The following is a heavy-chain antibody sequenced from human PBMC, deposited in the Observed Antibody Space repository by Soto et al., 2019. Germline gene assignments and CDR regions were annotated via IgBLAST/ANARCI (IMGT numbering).Heavy chain of an antibody. CDR2: IITIFGTA. V-gene: IGHV1-69*01. CDR1: GGTFSSYA. D-gene: IGHD5-18*01. Sequence: QVQLVQSGAEVKKPGSSVKVSCKASGGTFSSYAISWVRQAPGQGLEWMGGIITIFGTAKYAQKFQGRVTITADESTSTAYMELSSLRSEDTAVYYCARSGYSYGLFDYWGQGTLVTVSS. J-gene: IGHJ4*02. CDR3: ARSGYSYGLFDY.